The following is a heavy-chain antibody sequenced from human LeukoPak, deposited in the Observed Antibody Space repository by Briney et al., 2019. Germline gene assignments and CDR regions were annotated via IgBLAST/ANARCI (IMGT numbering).Heavy chain of an antibody. CDR1: GGSFSGYY. V-gene: IGHV4-34*01. Sequence: SETLSLTCAVYGGSFSGYYWSWIRQPPGKGLEWIGEINHSGSTNYNPSLKSRVTMSVDTSKNQFSLKLSSVTAADTAVYYCARDREYSSWYIDYWGQGTLVTVSS. J-gene: IGHJ4*02. CDR2: INHSGST. D-gene: IGHD6-6*01. CDR3: ARDREYSSWYIDY.